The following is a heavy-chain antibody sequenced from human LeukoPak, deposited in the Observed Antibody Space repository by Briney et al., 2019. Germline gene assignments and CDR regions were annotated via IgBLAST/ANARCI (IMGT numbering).Heavy chain of an antibody. CDR1: GFSFSSFF. V-gene: IGHV3-64*01. CDR3: ASSGWYIGAFDI. J-gene: IGHJ3*02. D-gene: IGHD6-19*01. CDR2: ISANAGRT. Sequence: GGSLRLSCAASGFSFSSFFMHWVRQAPGKGLEYVSGISANAGRTYYANSVKGRFTISRDNSKNTLYLQMNSLRAEDTAVYYCASSGWYIGAFDIWGQGTMVTVSS.